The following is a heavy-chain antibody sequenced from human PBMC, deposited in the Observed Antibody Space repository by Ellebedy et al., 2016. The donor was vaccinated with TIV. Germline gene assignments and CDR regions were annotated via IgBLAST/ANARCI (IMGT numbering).Heavy chain of an antibody. Sequence: PGGSLRLSCAASGFKFGDYYMYWVRQAPGKGLEWVSGISKNSGSVGYADPVKGRFTISRDNAKNSLYLQMNGLRAEDTAVYYCAREVWYPASWGQGTLVTVSS. D-gene: IGHD6-13*01. CDR3: AREVWYPAS. V-gene: IGHV3-9*01. CDR1: GFKFGDYY. CDR2: ISKNSGSV. J-gene: IGHJ4*02.